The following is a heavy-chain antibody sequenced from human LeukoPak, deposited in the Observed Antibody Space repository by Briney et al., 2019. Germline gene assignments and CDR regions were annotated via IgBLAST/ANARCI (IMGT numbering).Heavy chain of an antibody. D-gene: IGHD1-1*01. J-gene: IGHJ3*02. Sequence: ASVKVSCKASGYTFTGYYMHWVRQAPGQGLEWMGWINPNSGGTNYAQKFQGRVTMTRDTSISTAYMELSSLRSEDTAVYYCATDRAGTTYSVYAFDIWGQGTMVTVSS. CDR3: ATDRAGTTYSVYAFDI. CDR2: INPNSGGT. CDR1: GYTFTGYY. V-gene: IGHV1-2*02.